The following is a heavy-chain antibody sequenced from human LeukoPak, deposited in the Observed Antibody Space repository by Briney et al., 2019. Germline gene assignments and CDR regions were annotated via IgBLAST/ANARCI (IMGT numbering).Heavy chain of an antibody. CDR3: ASDALLGPLTY. Sequence: GGSLRLSCAASGFTFTSFAMTWVRQAPGKGLEWVSTISRTGVATYYANSVKGRFTISRDNSKNTVYLQMNSLRAEDTAVYYCASDALLGPLTYWGQGTLVTVSS. CDR2: ISRTGVAT. CDR1: GFTFTSFA. J-gene: IGHJ4*02. V-gene: IGHV3-23*01.